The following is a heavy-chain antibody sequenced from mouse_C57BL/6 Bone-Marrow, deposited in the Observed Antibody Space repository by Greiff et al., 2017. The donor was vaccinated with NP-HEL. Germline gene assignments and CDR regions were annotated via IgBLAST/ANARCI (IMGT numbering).Heavy chain of an antibody. D-gene: IGHD1-1*01. Sequence: QVQLQQSGAELVRPGTSVKMSCKASGYTFTNSWIGWAKPRPGHGLEWIGDIYPGGGYPNYHEKFKGKATLTADKSSSTAYMQFSSLTSEDSAIYYCARSVVALWYFDVWGTGTTVTVSS. CDR2: IYPGGGYP. CDR3: ARSVVALWYFDV. J-gene: IGHJ1*03. CDR1: GYTFTNSW. V-gene: IGHV1-63*01.